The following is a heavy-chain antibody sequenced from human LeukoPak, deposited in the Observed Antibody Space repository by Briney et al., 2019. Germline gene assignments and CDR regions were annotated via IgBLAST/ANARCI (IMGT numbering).Heavy chain of an antibody. CDR2: IYYSGST. V-gene: IGHV4-59*01. CDR3: TRGSIAYYYMDV. D-gene: IGHD3-22*01. CDR1: GGSISSYY. Sequence: SETLSLTCTVSGGSISSYYWGWIRQLPGKGLGWNGTIYYSGSTNYNPSLKSRVSISVDTSKTQFSLKLSSVTAADTAVYYCTRGSIAYYYMDVWGKGTTVTISS. J-gene: IGHJ6*03.